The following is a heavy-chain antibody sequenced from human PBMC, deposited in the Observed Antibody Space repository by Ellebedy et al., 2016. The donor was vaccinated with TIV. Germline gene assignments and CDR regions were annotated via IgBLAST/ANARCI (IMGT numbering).Heavy chain of an antibody. CDR2: ISGNNDDT. J-gene: IGHJ4*02. CDR3: ARDHGGSPSSDTFDY. Sequence: AASVKVSCKASGYSFTNYGISWVRQAPGQGLEWMGWISGNNDDTNYSQSFQGSVTMTVDTSTTTAYLELRSLTSGDTAVYYCARDHGGSPSSDTFDYWGQGTQVTVSS. D-gene: IGHD1-26*01. V-gene: IGHV1-18*01. CDR1: GYSFTNYG.